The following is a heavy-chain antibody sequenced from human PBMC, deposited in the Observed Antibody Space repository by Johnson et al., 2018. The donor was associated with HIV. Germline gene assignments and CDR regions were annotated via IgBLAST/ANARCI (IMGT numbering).Heavy chain of an antibody. CDR2: TRYDGSDE. CDR3: AKGGGSGWFNDAFDI. CDR1: GFTFSYYG. Sequence: QVQLVESGGGLVQPGGSLRLSCATSGFTFSYYGLHWVRQAPGVGLEWVAFTRYDGSDEFYADSVKGRFTISRDNSKNTLYLQMNSLRAEDTAVYYCAKGGGSGWFNDAFDIWGQGTMVTVSS. V-gene: IGHV3-30*02. J-gene: IGHJ3*02. D-gene: IGHD6-19*01.